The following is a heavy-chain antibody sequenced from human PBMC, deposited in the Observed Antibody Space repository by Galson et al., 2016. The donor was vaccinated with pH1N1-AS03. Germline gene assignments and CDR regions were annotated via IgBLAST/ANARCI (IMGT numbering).Heavy chain of an antibody. CDR3: VAHGA. Sequence: SLRLSCAGSGFKISTYAINWVRQAPGKGLEWVTGISDSSRGGNIYYADSVKGRFTISRDTSKNTLYLQMNSLRDEDTAVCYCVAHGAWGQGALVTVSS. V-gene: IGHV3-23*01. D-gene: IGHD3-10*01. CDR2: ISDSSRGGNI. CDR1: GFKISTYA. J-gene: IGHJ5*02.